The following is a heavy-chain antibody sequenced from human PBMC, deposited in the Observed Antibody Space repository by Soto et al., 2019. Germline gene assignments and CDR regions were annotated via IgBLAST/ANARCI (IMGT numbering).Heavy chain of an antibody. CDR3: ARDSSAVGYGMDV. D-gene: IGHD6-19*01. Sequence: GGSLRLSCAASGITFSSYSMNWVRQAPGKGLEWVSSISSSSSYIYYADSVKGRFTISRDNAKNSLYLQMNSLRAEDTAVYYCARDSSAVGYGMDVWGQGTTVTVSS. CDR2: ISSSSSYI. J-gene: IGHJ6*02. V-gene: IGHV3-21*01. CDR1: GITFSSYS.